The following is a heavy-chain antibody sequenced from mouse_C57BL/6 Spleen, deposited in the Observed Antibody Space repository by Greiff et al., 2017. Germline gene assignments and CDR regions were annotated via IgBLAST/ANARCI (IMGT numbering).Heavy chain of an antibody. V-gene: IGHV1-59*01. Sequence: QVQLQQPGAELVRPGTSVKLSCKASGYTFTSYWMHWVKQRPGQGLEWIGVIDPSDSYTNYNQKFKGKATLTVDTSSSTAYMQLSSLTSEDSAVYYCARGGIYGSEGGLDYWGQGTTLTVSS. D-gene: IGHD1-1*01. J-gene: IGHJ2*01. CDR1: GYTFTSYW. CDR3: ARGGIYGSEGGLDY. CDR2: IDPSDSYT.